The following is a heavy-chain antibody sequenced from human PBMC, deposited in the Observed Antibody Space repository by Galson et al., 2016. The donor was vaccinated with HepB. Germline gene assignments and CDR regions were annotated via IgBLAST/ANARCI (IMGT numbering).Heavy chain of an antibody. Sequence: LSLTCTVSGVSVSGSFYYWGWIRQPPGRGLEWIATFSYSGITYYKPSLKSRVTITVDTSKNQFSLNLSSVTAADTAVYYCARHVIETLGGGPTTNTPDFWGQGTLVTVSS. D-gene: IGHD2-21*01. CDR3: ARHVIETLGGGPTTNTPDF. V-gene: IGHV4-39*01. CDR2: FSYSGIT. J-gene: IGHJ4*02. CDR1: GVSVSGSFYY.